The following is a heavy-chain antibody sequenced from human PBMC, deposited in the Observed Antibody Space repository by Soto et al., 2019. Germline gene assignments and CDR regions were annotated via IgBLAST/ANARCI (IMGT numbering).Heavy chain of an antibody. J-gene: IGHJ6*02. V-gene: IGHV3-7*04. CDR2: IKQDGSEK. D-gene: IGHD3-22*01. CDR1: GFTFSSYW. Sequence: EVQLVESGGGLVQPGGSLRLSCAASGFTFSSYWMSWVHQAPGKGLEWVANIKQDGSEKYYVDSVKGRFTISRDNAKNSLYLQMNSLRAEDTAVYYCARFYYDSSGYLPSPYYYYYGMDVWGQGTTVTVSS. CDR3: ARFYYDSSGYLPSPYYYYYGMDV.